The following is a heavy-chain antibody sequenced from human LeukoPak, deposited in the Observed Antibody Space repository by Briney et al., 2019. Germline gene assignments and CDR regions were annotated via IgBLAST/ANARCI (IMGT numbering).Heavy chain of an antibody. J-gene: IGHJ3*02. CDR1: GFTFSSYS. D-gene: IGHD1-26*01. V-gene: IGHV3-48*02. CDR2: ISSSSSTI. Sequence: GGCLRLSCAASGFTFSSYSMNWVRQAPGKGLEWISYISSSSSTIYYADSVKGRFTISRDNAKNSLYLQMNSLRDEDTAVYYCARGSSPTYDAFDIWGQGTMVTVSS. CDR3: ARGSSPTYDAFDI.